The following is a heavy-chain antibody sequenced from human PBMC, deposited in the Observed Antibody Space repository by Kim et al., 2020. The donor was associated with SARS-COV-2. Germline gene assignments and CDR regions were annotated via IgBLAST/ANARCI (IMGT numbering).Heavy chain of an antibody. J-gene: IGHJ6*02. V-gene: IGHV3-15*01. Sequence: YEAPVKGRFNISRKDSKNTLYLQMNSLKTEDTAVYYCTTRYCSGGSCLDVWGQGTTVTVSS. D-gene: IGHD2-15*01. CDR3: TTRYCSGGSCLDV.